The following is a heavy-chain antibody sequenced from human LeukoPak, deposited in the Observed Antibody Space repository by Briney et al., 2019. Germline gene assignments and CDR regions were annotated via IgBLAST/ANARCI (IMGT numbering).Heavy chain of an antibody. CDR1: GGSISSGNYY. V-gene: IGHV4-39*01. Sequence: SETLSLTCTVSGGSISSGNYYWNWIRQHPGRGLEWIGSIYYSGSTYYNPSLKSRVTVSVDTSKNQFSLKLSSVTATDTAVYYCARSGTYYRTFDFWGQGTLVTVSS. CDR2: IYYSGST. D-gene: IGHD1-26*01. CDR3: ARSGTYYRTFDF. J-gene: IGHJ4*02.